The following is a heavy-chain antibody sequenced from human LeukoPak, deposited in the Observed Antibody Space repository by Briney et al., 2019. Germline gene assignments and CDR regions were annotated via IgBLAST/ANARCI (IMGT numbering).Heavy chain of an antibody. J-gene: IGHJ4*02. CDR3: ASTVHDSSGYYYSY. V-gene: IGHV1-8*01. CDR2: MNPNSGNT. Sequence: ASVKVFCKASGYTFTSYDINWVRQATGQGLEWMGWMNPNSGNTGNAQKFQGRVTMTRNTSISTAYMELSSLRSEDTAVYYCASTVHDSSGYYYSYWGQGTLVTVSS. D-gene: IGHD3-22*01. CDR1: GYTFTSYD.